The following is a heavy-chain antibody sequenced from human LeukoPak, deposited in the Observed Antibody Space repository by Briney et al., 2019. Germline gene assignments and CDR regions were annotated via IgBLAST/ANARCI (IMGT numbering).Heavy chain of an antibody. D-gene: IGHD6-13*01. V-gene: IGHV4-34*01. Sequence: SETLSLTCVVYGGSFSGYYWSWIRQPPGKGLEWIGEINHSGSTNYNPSLKSRVTISVDTSKNQFSLKLSSVTAADTAVYYCARGNSSRYYFDYWGQGTLVTVSS. CDR3: ARGNSSRYYFDY. CDR2: INHSGST. J-gene: IGHJ4*02. CDR1: GGSFSGYY.